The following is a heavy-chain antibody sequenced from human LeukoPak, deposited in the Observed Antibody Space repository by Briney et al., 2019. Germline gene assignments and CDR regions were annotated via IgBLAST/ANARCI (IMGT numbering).Heavy chain of an antibody. CDR1: GGSISSYY. CDR2: IYYSGST. Sequence: SETLSLTCTVSGGSISSYYWSWIRQPPGKGLEWIGYIYYSGSTNYNPSLKSRVTISVDTSKNQFSLKLSFVTAADTAVYYCASLDFWLQEYYFDYWGQGTLVTVSS. J-gene: IGHJ4*02. D-gene: IGHD3-3*01. V-gene: IGHV4-59*01. CDR3: ASLDFWLQEYYFDY.